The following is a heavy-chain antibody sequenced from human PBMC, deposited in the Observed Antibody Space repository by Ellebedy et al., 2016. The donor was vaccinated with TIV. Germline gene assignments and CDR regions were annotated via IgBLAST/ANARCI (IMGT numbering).Heavy chain of an antibody. J-gene: IGHJ4*02. V-gene: IGHV3-30*18. CDR2: ISSDGTNK. Sequence: GWSLRLSXAASRFTFSIFGLHWVRQAPGKGLEWVAIISSDGTNKCYADSVRGRFTISRDNSKNTLYLQMDSLRPEDTAIYYCAKDESGGDLPRPFDHWGQGTLVTVSS. D-gene: IGHD5-12*01. CDR3: AKDESGGDLPRPFDH. CDR1: RFTFSIFG.